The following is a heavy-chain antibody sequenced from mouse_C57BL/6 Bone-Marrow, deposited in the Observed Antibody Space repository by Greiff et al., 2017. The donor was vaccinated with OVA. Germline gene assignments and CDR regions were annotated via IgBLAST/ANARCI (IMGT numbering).Heavy chain of an antibody. Sequence: QQSCKASGYTLTSYGIIWVKQRTGQGLEWIGEIYPRSGNTYYNEKFKGKATLTADKSSSTAYMELRSLTSEDSAVYFCALTQYFDVWGTGTTVTVSS. CDR2: IYPRSGNT. CDR1: GYTLTSYG. V-gene: IGHV1-81*01. CDR3: ALTQYFDV. D-gene: IGHD4-1*01. J-gene: IGHJ1*03.